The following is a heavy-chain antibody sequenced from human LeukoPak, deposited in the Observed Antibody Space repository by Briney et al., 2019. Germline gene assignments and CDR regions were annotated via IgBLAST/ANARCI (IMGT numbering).Heavy chain of an antibody. CDR1: GYTFTTYA. D-gene: IGHD5-24*01. CDR2: INAGNGNT. Sequence: ASVKVSCKASGYTFTTYAMHWVRQAPGQRLEWMGWINAGNGNTKYSQKFQGRVTITRDTSASTAYMELSSLRSEDTAVYYCARDGEEMGSYFDYWGQGTLVTVSS. CDR3: ARDGEEMGSYFDY. J-gene: IGHJ4*02. V-gene: IGHV1-3*01.